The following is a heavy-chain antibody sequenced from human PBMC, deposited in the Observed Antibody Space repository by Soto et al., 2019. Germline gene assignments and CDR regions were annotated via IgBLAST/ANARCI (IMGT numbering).Heavy chain of an antibody. V-gene: IGHV4-31*02. D-gene: IGHD1-26*01. CDR1: GGSISSGGYY. CDR2: IYYSGST. CDR3: AIDPDTTGYGHCGMDV. J-gene: IGHJ6*02. Sequence: PSETLSLTCTVSGGSISSGGYYWSWIHQHLGKGLEWIGYIYYSGSTYYNPSLKSRVTISVDRSKNQFSLKLTSVTTADTAVYYCAIDPDTTGYGHCGMDVWGQGTTVTVSS.